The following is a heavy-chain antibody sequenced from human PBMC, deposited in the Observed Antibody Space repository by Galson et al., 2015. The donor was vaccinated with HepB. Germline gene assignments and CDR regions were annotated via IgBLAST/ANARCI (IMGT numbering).Heavy chain of an antibody. CDR2: IDPSDSYT. Sequence: QSGAEVKKPGESLRISCQGSGYSFTSYWISWVRKMPGKGLEWMGRIDPSDSYTNYSPSFQGHVTISADKSISTAYLQWSSLKASDTAMYYCARVTYYDYVWGSYRPFDYWGQGTLVTVSS. J-gene: IGHJ4*02. CDR1: GYSFTSYW. V-gene: IGHV5-10-1*01. CDR3: ARVTYYDYVWGSYRPFDY. D-gene: IGHD3-16*02.